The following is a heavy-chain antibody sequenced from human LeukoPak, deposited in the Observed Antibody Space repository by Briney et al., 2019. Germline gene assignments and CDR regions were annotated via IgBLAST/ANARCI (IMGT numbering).Heavy chain of an antibody. V-gene: IGHV4-39*07. CDR2: IYYSGST. D-gene: IGHD3-10*01. J-gene: IGHJ4*02. CDR3: ARVVRMVRGVITFLH. CDR1: GGSISSSSYY. Sequence: SETLSLTCTVSGGSISSSSYYWGWIRQPPGKGLEWIGSIYYSGSTYYNPSLKSRVTISVDTSKNQFSLKLSSVTAADTAVYYCARVVRMVRGVITFLHWGQGTLVTVSS.